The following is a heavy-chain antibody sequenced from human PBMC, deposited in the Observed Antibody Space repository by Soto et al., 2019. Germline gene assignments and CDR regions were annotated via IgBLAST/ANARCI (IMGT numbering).Heavy chain of an antibody. CDR1: GFTFSSYA. CDR2: ISGSGGST. J-gene: IGHJ6*02. Sequence: PGGSLRLSCAASGFTFSSYAMSWVRQAPGKGLEWVSAISGSGGSTYYAGSVKGRFTISRDNSKNTLYLQMNSLRAEDTAVYYCASPTGYSSSWKYYYYGMDVWGQGTTVTVSS. CDR3: ASPTGYSSSWKYYYYGMDV. D-gene: IGHD6-13*01. V-gene: IGHV3-23*01.